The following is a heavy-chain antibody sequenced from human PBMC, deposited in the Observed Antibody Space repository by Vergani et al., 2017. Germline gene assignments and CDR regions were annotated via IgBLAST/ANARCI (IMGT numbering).Heavy chain of an antibody. CDR2: ISSSSSTI. Sequence: EVQLVESGGGLVQPGGSLRLSCAASGFTFSSYSMNWVRQAPGKGLEWVSYISSSSSTIYYADSVKGRFTISRDNAKNSLYLQMNSLRAEDTAVYCCARASVGIAVAGTARDYWGQGTLVTVSS. J-gene: IGHJ4*02. CDR3: ARASVGIAVAGTARDY. D-gene: IGHD6-19*01. CDR1: GFTFSSYS. V-gene: IGHV3-48*01.